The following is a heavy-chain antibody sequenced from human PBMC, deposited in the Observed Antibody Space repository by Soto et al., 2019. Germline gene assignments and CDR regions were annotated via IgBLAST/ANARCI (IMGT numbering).Heavy chain of an antibody. V-gene: IGHV3-74*01. CDR3: ARGLFGPDV. J-gene: IGHJ6*04. CDR2: IDNAGTDS. D-gene: IGHD3-10*02. Sequence: EVQLVESGGGLVQPGGSLRLSCAASGFTLSGRSMHWVRQAPGKGLVWVSGIDNAGTDSTYADSVKGRFTSSRDNAKNMLCLQMNSLRVEDTAVYYCARGLFGPDVWGKGTTVTVSS. CDR1: GFTLSGRS.